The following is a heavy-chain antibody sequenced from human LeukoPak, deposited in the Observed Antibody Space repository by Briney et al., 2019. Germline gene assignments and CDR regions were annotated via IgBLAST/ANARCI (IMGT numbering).Heavy chain of an antibody. V-gene: IGHV4-34*01. CDR2: INHSGST. Sequence: PSETLSLTCAVYGGSFSGYYWSWIRQPPGKGLEWIGEINHSGSTNYNPSLKSRVTMSVDTSKNQFSLKLSSVTAADTAVYYCARAGTAGKFDPWGQGTLVTVSS. CDR1: GGSFSGYY. J-gene: IGHJ5*02. CDR3: ARAGTAGKFDP. D-gene: IGHD1-26*01.